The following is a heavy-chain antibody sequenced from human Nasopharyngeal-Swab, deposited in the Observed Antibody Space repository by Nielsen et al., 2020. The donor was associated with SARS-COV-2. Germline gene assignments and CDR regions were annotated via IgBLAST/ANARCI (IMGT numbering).Heavy chain of an antibody. D-gene: IGHD3-10*01. CDR3: ARVGGRTSPMGY. Sequence: RQPPGKGLEWVANIKQDGSEKNYVDSVKGRFTISRDNAKNSLFLQMNSLRDEDTAFYYCARVGGRTSPMGYWGQGTLVTVSS. J-gene: IGHJ4*02. V-gene: IGHV3-7*01. CDR2: IKQDGSEK.